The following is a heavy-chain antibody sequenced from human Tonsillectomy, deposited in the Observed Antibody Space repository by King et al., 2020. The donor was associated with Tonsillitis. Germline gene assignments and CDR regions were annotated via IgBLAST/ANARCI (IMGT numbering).Heavy chain of an antibody. V-gene: IGHV3-30*02. CDR1: GFTFSSYG. J-gene: IGHJ4*02. CDR3: ATGAEGGIAVAGNPELDY. D-gene: IGHD6-19*01. Sequence: VQLVESGGGVVQPGGSLRLSCAASGFTFSSYGMHWVRQAPGKGLEWVAFIRYDGSNKYYADSVKGRFTISRDNPKNTLYLQMNSRRAEDTAVYYCATGAEGGIAVAGNPELDYWGQGTLVTVSS. CDR2: IRYDGSNK.